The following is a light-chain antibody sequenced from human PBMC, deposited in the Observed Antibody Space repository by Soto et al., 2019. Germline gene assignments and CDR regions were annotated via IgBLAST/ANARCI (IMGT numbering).Light chain of an antibody. V-gene: IGKV3-15*01. CDR2: SAS. Sequence: EIVLTQSPATLSVSPGERATLSCRAIQSISTDLAWYQQRPGQSPRRLIYSASTRATGVPARFSGSGSGTEFTLAISSLQSEDFAIYYCQQHNTWPRTFGQGTKVEIK. CDR1: QSISTD. J-gene: IGKJ1*01. CDR3: QQHNTWPRT.